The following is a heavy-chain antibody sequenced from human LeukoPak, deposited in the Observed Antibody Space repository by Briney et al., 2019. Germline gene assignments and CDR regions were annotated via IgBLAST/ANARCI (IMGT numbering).Heavy chain of an antibody. V-gene: IGHV3-33*06. CDR2: IWYDGSNK. CDR1: GFTFSSYG. J-gene: IGHJ6*04. Sequence: PGRSLRLSCAASGFTFSSYGMHWVRQAPGKGLEWVAVIWYDGSNKYYADSVKGRFTISRDNSKNTLYLQVNSLRAEDTAVYYCAKSYDMITFGGVIVRPMDVWGKGTTVTVSS. CDR3: AKSYDMITFGGVIVRPMDV. D-gene: IGHD3-16*02.